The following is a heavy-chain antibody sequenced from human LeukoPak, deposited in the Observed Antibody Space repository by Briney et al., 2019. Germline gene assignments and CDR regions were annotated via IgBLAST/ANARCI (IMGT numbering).Heavy chain of an antibody. J-gene: IGHJ4*02. CDR1: GYTFTGYY. CDR3: APEVGRGYFDY. CDR2: INPNSGGT. D-gene: IGHD1-26*01. Sequence: ASVKVSCKASGYTFTGYYMHTVRQAPGQGLEWMGWINPNSGGTNYAQKFQGRVTMTRDTPISTAYMELSRLRSDDTAVYYCAPEVGRGYFDYWGQGTLVTVSS. V-gene: IGHV1-2*02.